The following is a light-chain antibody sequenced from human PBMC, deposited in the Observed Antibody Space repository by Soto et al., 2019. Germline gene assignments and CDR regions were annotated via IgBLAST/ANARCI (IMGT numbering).Light chain of an antibody. Sequence: DIQMTQSPSTLAASVGDRVTITCRASQRISNWLAWYQQKPGKAPKLVIYRASTLESGVPSRFSGSGSGTDFTLTISSLQPDDFATYFCQQYNSYSGTFGPGTKVDIK. CDR2: RAS. CDR1: QRISNW. CDR3: QQYNSYSGT. V-gene: IGKV1-5*03. J-gene: IGKJ3*01.